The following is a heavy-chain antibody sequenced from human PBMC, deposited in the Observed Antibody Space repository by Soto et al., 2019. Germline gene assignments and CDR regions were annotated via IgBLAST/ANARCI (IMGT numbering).Heavy chain of an antibody. CDR2: ISGSGGST. CDR1: GFTFSIYA. V-gene: IGHV3-23*01. J-gene: IGHJ5*02. D-gene: IGHD3-3*01. CDR3: AKDPRFLEWLSWFDP. Sequence: WGSLLLSCAASGFTFSIYAMSWVRQAPGKGLEWVSAISGSGGSTYYADSVKGRFTISRDNSKNTLYLQMNSLRAEDTAVYYCAKDPRFLEWLSWFDPWGQGTLVTVSS.